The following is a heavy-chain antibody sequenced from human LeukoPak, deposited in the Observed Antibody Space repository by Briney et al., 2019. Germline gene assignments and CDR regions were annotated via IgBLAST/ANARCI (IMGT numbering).Heavy chain of an antibody. V-gene: IGHV4-38-2*02. Sequence: PSETLSLTCTVSGYSISSGYYWGWIRQPPGKGLEWIGSIHHTESTYYNPSLKSRVTISVDTSKNQFSLKLSSVTAADTAVYYCARFDTSLDAFDIWGQGTMVTVSS. J-gene: IGHJ3*02. CDR1: GYSISSGYY. CDR2: IHHTEST. CDR3: ARFDTSLDAFDI. D-gene: IGHD5-18*01.